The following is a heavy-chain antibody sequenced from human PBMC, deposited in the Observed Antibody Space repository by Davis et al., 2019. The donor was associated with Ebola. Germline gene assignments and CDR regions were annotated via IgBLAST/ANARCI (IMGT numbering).Heavy chain of an antibody. D-gene: IGHD3-22*01. CDR1: GVSFSGYY. J-gene: IGHJ4*02. CDR2: INHSGST. CDR3: ARGRYYYDSSGYWTY. Sequence: GSLRLSCAVYGVSFSGYYWSWIRQPPGKGLEWIGEINHSGSTNYNPSLKSRVTISVDTSKNQFSLKLSSVTAADTAVYYCARGRYYYDSSGYWTYWGQGTLVTVSS. V-gene: IGHV4-34*01.